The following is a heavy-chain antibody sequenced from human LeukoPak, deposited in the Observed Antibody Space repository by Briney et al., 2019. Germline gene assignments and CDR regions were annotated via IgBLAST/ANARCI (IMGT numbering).Heavy chain of an antibody. D-gene: IGHD3-22*01. J-gene: IGHJ4*02. CDR2: ISYDGSNK. CDR3: AGAVDDSSGDYPEEDNFIDY. CDR1: GFTFSSYG. Sequence: GGSLRLSCAASGFTFSSYGMHWVRQAPGKGLEWVAVISYDGSNKYYADSVKGRFTISRDNSKNTLYLQMNSLRAEDTAVYYCAGAVDDSSGDYPEEDNFIDYWGQGTLVTVSS. V-gene: IGHV3-30*03.